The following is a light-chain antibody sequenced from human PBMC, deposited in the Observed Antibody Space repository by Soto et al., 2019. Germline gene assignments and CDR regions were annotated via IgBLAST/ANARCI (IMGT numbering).Light chain of an antibody. CDR2: DAS. CDR3: QQYNSYRT. CDR1: QSISSW. V-gene: IGKV1-5*01. J-gene: IGKJ1*01. Sequence: DIQMTQSPSTLSASVGDRVTITCRASQSISSWLAWYQQKPGKAPKLLIYDASSLESGVPSRFSGSGSGTDVTLTISSLQPNDFATYYCQQYNSYRTFGQGTKVEIK.